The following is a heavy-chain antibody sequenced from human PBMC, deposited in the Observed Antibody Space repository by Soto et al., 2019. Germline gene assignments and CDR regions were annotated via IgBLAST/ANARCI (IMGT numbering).Heavy chain of an antibody. CDR2: IYFRGNT. D-gene: IGHD6-6*01. J-gene: IGHJ4*02. Sequence: SETLSLTCSVSGDSINSDKYYWGWIRQPPGKGLEWIGSIYFRGNTYYNPSLKSRVTISVDTSKNQFSLKLSSVTAADTAVYYCARHKREARLFDYWGQGTLVTVSS. CDR1: GDSINSDKYY. CDR3: ARHKREARLFDY. V-gene: IGHV4-39*01.